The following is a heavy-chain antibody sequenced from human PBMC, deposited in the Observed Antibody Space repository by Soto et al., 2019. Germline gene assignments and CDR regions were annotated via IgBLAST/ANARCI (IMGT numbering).Heavy chain of an antibody. CDR1: GGTFSSYA. V-gene: IGHV1-69*13. Sequence: ASVKVSCKAAGGTFSSYAISWVRQAPGQGLEWMGGIIPIFGTANYAQKFQGRVTITADESTSTAYMELSSLRSEDTAVYCCARGYCSGGSCHPLYYYYGMDVWGQGTTVTVSS. CDR3: ARGYCSGGSCHPLYYYYGMDV. D-gene: IGHD2-15*01. CDR2: IIPIFGTA. J-gene: IGHJ6*02.